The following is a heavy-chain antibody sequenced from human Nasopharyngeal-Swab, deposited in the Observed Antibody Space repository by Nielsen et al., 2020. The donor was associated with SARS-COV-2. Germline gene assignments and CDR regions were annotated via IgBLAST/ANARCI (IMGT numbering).Heavy chain of an antibody. Sequence: GSLRLSCAVYGGSFSGSHWSWIRQPPGKGLEWIGEINHSGSTNYNPSLKSRVTISVDTSKNQFSLKLSSVTAADTAVYYCSAAGGNYWGQGTLVTVSS. CDR1: GGSFSGSH. CDR2: INHSGST. J-gene: IGHJ4*02. V-gene: IGHV4-34*01. D-gene: IGHD6-13*01. CDR3: SAAGGNY.